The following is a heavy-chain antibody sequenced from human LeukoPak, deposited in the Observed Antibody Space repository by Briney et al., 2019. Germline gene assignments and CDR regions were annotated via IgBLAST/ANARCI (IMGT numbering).Heavy chain of an antibody. J-gene: IGHJ4*02. CDR1: GFTFSSYW. D-gene: IGHD2-8*02. CDR2: ISYDGSNK. V-gene: IGHV3-30*03. Sequence: GGSLRLSCAASGFTFSSYWMSWVRQAPGKGLEWVAVISYDGSNKYYADSVKGRFTISRDNSKNTLYLQMNSLRAEDTAVYYCARDSNTHWWSFDYWGQGTLVTVSS. CDR3: ARDSNTHWWSFDY.